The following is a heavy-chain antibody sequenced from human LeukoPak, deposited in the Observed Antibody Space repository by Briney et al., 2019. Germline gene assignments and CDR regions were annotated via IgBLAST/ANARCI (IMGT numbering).Heavy chain of an antibody. J-gene: IGHJ2*01. D-gene: IGHD2-8*02. CDR2: INPNSGDT. CDR3: AILGLSTGLWWFFDL. CDR1: GYTFNAYY. V-gene: IGHV1-2*02. Sequence: GASVKVSCKASGYTFNAYYLHWVRQAPGQGLEWMGWINPNSGDTKYAQKFQGRVTMTGDTSISTAYMELSRLRFDDTAVYYCAILGLSTGLWWFFDLWGRGTLVTVSS.